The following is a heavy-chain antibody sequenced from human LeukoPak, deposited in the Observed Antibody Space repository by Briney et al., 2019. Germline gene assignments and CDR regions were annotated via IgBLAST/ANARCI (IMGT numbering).Heavy chain of an antibody. CDR1: GYTFTSYY. D-gene: IGHD2-15*01. CDR2: INPNSGGT. Sequence: ASVKVSCKASGYTFTSYYMHWVRQAPGQGLEWMGWINPNSGGTNYAQKFQGRVTMTRDTSISTAYMELSRLRSDDTAVYYCARDGYCSGGSCSNWFDPWGQGTLVTVSS. J-gene: IGHJ5*02. V-gene: IGHV1-2*02. CDR3: ARDGYCSGGSCSNWFDP.